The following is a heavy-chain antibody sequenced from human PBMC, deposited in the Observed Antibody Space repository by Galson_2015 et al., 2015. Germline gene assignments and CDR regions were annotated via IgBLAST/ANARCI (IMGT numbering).Heavy chain of an antibody. CDR3: ATARVRGDLDY. CDR2: INPSGGST. CDR1: GYTFTSYY. J-gene: IGHJ4*02. V-gene: IGHV1-46*01. D-gene: IGHD3-10*01. Sequence: SVKVSCKASGYTFTSYYMHWVRQAPGQGLEWMGIINPSGGSTSYAQKFQGRVTMTRDTSTSTVYMKLSSLRSEDTAVYYCATARVRGDLDYWGQGTLVTVSS.